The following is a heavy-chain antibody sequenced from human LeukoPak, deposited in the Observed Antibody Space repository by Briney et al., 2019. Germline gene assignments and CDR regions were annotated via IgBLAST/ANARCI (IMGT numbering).Heavy chain of an antibody. Sequence: AGGSLRLSCAASGFTFSSYAMHWVRQAPGKGLEWVAVISYVGTNKYYADSVKGRFTISRDNSKNTLYLQMNSLRAEDTAVYYCARGPLNYYDSSGCDYWGQGTLVAVSS. J-gene: IGHJ4*02. V-gene: IGHV3-30-3*01. CDR3: ARGPLNYYDSSGCDY. CDR2: ISYVGTNK. CDR1: GFTFSSYA. D-gene: IGHD3-22*01.